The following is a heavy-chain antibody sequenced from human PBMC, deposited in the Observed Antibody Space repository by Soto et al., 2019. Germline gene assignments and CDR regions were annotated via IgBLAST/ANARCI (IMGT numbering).Heavy chain of an antibody. CDR3: ARGAAMAYGMDV. CDR1: GVTFSDYY. Sequence: QVQLVESGGVLVKPGGSLRLSCAASGVTFSDYYMSWIRQAPGKWLEWVSYISSSGSTIFYADSVKGRFTISRDNAKNSLYLQMNSLRAEDTAVYFCARGAAMAYGMDVWGQGTTVTVSS. CDR2: ISSSGSTI. D-gene: IGHD5-18*01. V-gene: IGHV3-11*01. J-gene: IGHJ6*02.